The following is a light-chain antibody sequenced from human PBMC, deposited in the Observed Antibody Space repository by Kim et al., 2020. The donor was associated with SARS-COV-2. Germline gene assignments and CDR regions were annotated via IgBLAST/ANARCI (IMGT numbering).Light chain of an antibody. V-gene: IGKV1-9*01. J-gene: IGKJ2*01. CDR2: AAS. CDR3: QQFNSPYT. CDR1: QDIKNY. Sequence: LSASVGDRVTITCRASQDIKNYLAWYQQIPGSAPKLLIYAASTLQSGVPSRFSGSGSGTDFTLTISALQPEDFGDYHCQQFNSPYTFGQGTKLEI.